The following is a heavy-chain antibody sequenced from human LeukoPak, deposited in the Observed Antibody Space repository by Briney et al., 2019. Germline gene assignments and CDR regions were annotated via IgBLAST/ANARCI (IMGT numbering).Heavy chain of an antibody. D-gene: IGHD3-16*01. CDR1: GVSISSYY. J-gene: IGHJ5*02. Sequence: SETLSLTCSVSGVSISSYYWTWIRQPAGKGLEWIGRMYIGGTRNYNPSLKSRVTMTIDTSKNQFSLKLSSVTAADTAVYYCARDLPRENSYAHGFWFDPWGQGTLVTVSS. CDR3: ARDLPRENSYAHGFWFDP. V-gene: IGHV4-4*07. CDR2: MYIGGTR.